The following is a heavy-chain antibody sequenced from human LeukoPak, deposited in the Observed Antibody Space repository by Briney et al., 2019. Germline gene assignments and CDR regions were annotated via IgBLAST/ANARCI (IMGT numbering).Heavy chain of an antibody. D-gene: IGHD5-12*01. Sequence: GESLKISCKGSGYSFTNYWIAWVRQMPGKGLEWMGIIYPGDSDTRYSPSFQGQVTISADKSTSTAYLQWSSLKASDTAMYYCARRDGYNNAYFDSWGQGTLVTVSS. V-gene: IGHV5-51*01. J-gene: IGHJ4*02. CDR1: GYSFTNYW. CDR3: ARRDGYNNAYFDS. CDR2: IYPGDSDT.